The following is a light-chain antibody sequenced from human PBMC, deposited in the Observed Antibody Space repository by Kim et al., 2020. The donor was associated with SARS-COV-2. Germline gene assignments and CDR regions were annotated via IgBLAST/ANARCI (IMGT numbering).Light chain of an antibody. CDR2: TTS. CDR3: QQTYSAPRVYT. Sequence: DIQMTQSPSSLSASIGDRVTITCRASQSISSYLNWYQQKPGKAPKLLIYTTSGLQSGVPSRFSGSGSGTDFTLTISSLQLEDFATYFCQQTYSAPRVYTFGQGTKLEI. J-gene: IGKJ2*01. V-gene: IGKV1-39*01. CDR1: QSISSY.